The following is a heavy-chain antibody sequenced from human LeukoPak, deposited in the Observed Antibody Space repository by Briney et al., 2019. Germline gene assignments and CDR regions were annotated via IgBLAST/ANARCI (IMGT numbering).Heavy chain of an antibody. V-gene: IGHV3-23*01. CDR2: VSSSGGTT. CDR1: EITFSIYD. Sequence: GGSLRLSCEASEITFSIYDMSWVRQAPGKGLEWVSTVSSSGGTTYYADSVKGRFTISRDNSKNTLYLQMSSLRAEDTAVYHCATKPSYCIGVTCYPSLGYWGQGTLVTVSP. J-gene: IGHJ4*02. CDR3: ATKPSYCIGVTCYPSLGY. D-gene: IGHD2-15*01.